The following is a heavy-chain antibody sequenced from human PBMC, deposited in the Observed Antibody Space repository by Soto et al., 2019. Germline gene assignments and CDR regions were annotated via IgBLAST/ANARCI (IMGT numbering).Heavy chain of an antibody. V-gene: IGHV2-5*02. CDR2: IYWDDDK. Sequence: QITLKESGPTLVNPTQTLTLTCTFSGFSLSTSGVGVGWIRQPPGKALEWLALIYWDDDKRYSPSLKSRLTITKDTSKNQVVLTMTNMDPVDTATYYCAHRQGLDGYGYSEQLVLKRANWFDPWGQGTLVTVSS. J-gene: IGHJ5*02. CDR3: AHRQGLDGYGYSEQLVLKRANWFDP. CDR1: GFSLSTSGVG. D-gene: IGHD6-13*01.